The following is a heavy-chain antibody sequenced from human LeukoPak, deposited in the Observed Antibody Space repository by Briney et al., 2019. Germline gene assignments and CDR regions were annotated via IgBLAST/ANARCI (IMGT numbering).Heavy chain of an antibody. D-gene: IGHD6-19*01. V-gene: IGHV3-48*01. Sequence: GGSLRLSCAASGFTFSTYSMNWVRQAPGKGLEWLSYISSSSSTIDYADSVKGRFTISRDNAKNSLYLQMNSLRAEDTAVHYCARSYSSGWLIDYWGQGTLVTVSS. CDR3: ARSYSSGWLIDY. CDR2: ISSSSSTI. J-gene: IGHJ4*02. CDR1: GFTFSTYS.